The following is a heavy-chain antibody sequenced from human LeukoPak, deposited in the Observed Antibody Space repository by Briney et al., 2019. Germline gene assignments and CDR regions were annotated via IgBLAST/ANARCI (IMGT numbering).Heavy chain of an antibody. CDR2: ISAYNGNT. Sequence: ASVKVSCKASGYTFTSYYIHWVRQAPGQGLEWMGWISAYNGNTNYAQKLQGRVTMTTDTSTSTAYMELRSLRSDDTAVYYCARVIAHRRPWFDPWGQGTLVTVSS. CDR1: GYTFTSYY. V-gene: IGHV1-18*04. CDR3: ARVIAHRRPWFDP. J-gene: IGHJ5*02.